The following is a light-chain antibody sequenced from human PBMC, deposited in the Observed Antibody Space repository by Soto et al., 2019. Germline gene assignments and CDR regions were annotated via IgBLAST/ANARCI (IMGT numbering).Light chain of an antibody. J-gene: IGLJ1*01. CDR2: EVS. V-gene: IGLV2-23*02. CDR1: SSDVGSFNF. Sequence: QSALTQPASVSGSPGQSITISCTRTSSDVGSFNFVSWYQQHPGKVPKVMIYEVSKRPSGVSDRFSGSKSGNTASLTISGLLAEDEADYYCCSDAGTSTYVFGTGTKVTVL. CDR3: CSDAGTSTYV.